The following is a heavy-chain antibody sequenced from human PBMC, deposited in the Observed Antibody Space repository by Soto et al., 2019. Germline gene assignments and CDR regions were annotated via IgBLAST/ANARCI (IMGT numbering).Heavy chain of an antibody. J-gene: IGHJ5*02. CDR3: VRDGSKTLRDWFDP. CDR2: VYVTGTT. CDR1: GGSISKFY. D-gene: IGHD4-17*01. Sequence: PSETLSLTCSVSGGSISKFYWSWIRKTAGKGLEWMGRVYVTGTTDYNPSLRSRVAMSVDISKKTFSLRLTSVTAADTGVYYCVRDGSKTLRDWFDPWGQGKLVTVSS. V-gene: IGHV4-4*07.